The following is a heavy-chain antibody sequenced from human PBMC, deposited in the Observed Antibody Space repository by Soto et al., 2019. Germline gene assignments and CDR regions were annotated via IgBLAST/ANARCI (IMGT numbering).Heavy chain of an antibody. Sequence: PGGSLRLSCTASGFTFCSHWMHWVRQGPGKGLVWVSRIKSDGSSTNYADSVKGRFTISRDNAENTLYLQMNSLRAEDTAVYYCARGLRPIDYWGQGTLVTVSS. CDR2: IKSDGSST. CDR3: ARGLRPIDY. J-gene: IGHJ4*02. V-gene: IGHV3-74*01. D-gene: IGHD4-17*01. CDR1: GFTFCSHW.